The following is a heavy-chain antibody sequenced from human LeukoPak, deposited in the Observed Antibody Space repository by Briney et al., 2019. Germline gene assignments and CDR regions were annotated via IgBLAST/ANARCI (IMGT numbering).Heavy chain of an antibody. Sequence: QPGGSLRLPCAASGVTFSIYWMHGVRQAPGKGLEWVSAISSDGSSTNYADSVKGRSTISRDNAKNTLYLQINSLRAEDTAVYYCARVMRPDVGDFDYWGQGTLVTVSS. J-gene: IGHJ4*02. CDR1: GVTFSIYW. CDR2: ISSDGSST. D-gene: IGHD1-26*01. CDR3: ARVMRPDVGDFDY. V-gene: IGHV3-74*01.